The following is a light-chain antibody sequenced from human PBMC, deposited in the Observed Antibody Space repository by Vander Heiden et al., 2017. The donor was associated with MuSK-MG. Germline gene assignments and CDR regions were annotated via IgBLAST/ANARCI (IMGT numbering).Light chain of an antibody. CDR2: LNS. V-gene: IGKV2-28*01. CDR1: QSILHSNGYNY. Sequence: DIVMTQSPLSLPVTPGEPASISCRSSQSILHSNGYNYLDWYRQKPGQSPQLLIFLNSNRASGVPDRFSGSGSGTDFTLKISRVEAEDVGVYYCRQGLQTPITVGQGTRMEIK. CDR3: RQGLQTPIT. J-gene: IGKJ5*01.